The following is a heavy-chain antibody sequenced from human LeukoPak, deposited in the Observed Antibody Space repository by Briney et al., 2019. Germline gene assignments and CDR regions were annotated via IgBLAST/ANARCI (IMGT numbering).Heavy chain of an antibody. Sequence: PGRSLRLSCAASGFTFSNYGMHWVRQAPGKGLEWVAHICYDGANNYYADSVKGRFTISRDNSKNTLYLQMNSLRAEDTALYYCASNSGYDSAYWGQGTLVTVSS. V-gene: IGHV3-33*01. CDR1: GFTFSNYG. D-gene: IGHD5-12*01. CDR2: ICYDGANN. J-gene: IGHJ4*02. CDR3: ASNSGYDSAY.